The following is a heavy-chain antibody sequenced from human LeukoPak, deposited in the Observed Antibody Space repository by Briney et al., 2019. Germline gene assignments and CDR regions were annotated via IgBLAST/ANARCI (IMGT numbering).Heavy chain of an antibody. J-gene: IGHJ4*02. CDR1: GFTFNNSW. CDR3: TTDPDIVVVVGASRGQFDY. Sequence: GGSLRLSCAASGFTFNNSWMSWVRQAPGKGLEWVGRINSKTDGGTADYAEPVRGRFSISRDDSKNTLYLQMNSRKADDTAVYYCTTDPDIVVVVGASRGQFDYWGQGTLVTVSS. D-gene: IGHD2-15*01. CDR2: INSKTDGGTA. V-gene: IGHV3-15*01.